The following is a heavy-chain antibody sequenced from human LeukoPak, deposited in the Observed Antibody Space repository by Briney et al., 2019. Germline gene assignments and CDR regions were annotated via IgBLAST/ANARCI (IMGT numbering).Heavy chain of an antibody. CDR3: ARADILTGLFDY. V-gene: IGHV4-61*01. CDR1: GGSVSSGSYY. CDR2: IYYSGST. D-gene: IGHD3-9*01. J-gene: IGHJ4*02. Sequence: PSETLSLTCTVSGGSVSSGSYYWSWIRQPPGKGLGWIGYIYYSGSTNYNPSLKSRVTISVDTSKNQFSLKLSSVTAADTAVYYCARADILTGLFDYWGQGTLVTVSS.